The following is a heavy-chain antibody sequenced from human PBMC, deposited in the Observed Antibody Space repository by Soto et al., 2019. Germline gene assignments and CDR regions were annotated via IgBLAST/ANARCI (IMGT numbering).Heavy chain of an antibody. D-gene: IGHD4-17*01. V-gene: IGHV3-7*01. CDR2: IKQDGSDI. CDR1: GFTFGSSW. Sequence: GGSLRLSCAASGFTFGSSWMSWVRQAPGKGLEWVANIKQDGSDIYYVDSVMGRFTISRDNAKNSLYLEMNSLRAEDTAVYYCAKHVRTYGDYYFDYWGQGTLVTVSS. CDR3: AKHVRTYGDYYFDY. J-gene: IGHJ4*02.